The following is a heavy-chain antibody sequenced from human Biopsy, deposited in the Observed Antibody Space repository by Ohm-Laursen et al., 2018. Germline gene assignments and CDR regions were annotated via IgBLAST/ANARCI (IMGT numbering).Heavy chain of an antibody. CDR1: GGTFSNYG. CDR2: NIPILGTG. CDR3: ATKLTGYFHH. J-gene: IGHJ1*01. Sequence: VKISCKVPGGTFSNYGVNWVRQAPGQGLEWLGGNIPILGTGNYAQKFQDRVTVAADTSTSTATMELRSLRSDDTAVYYCATKLTGYFHHWGQGTLVIVSS. D-gene: IGHD3-9*01. V-gene: IGHV1-69*13.